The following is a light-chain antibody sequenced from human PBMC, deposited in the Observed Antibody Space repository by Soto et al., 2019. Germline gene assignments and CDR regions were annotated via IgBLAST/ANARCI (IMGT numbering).Light chain of an antibody. CDR3: QQYYSSPFT. CDR2: WAS. CDR1: QSVLYSSNNKNY. V-gene: IGKV4-1*01. J-gene: IGKJ4*01. Sequence: DIVMTQSPDSLAVSLGERATINCKSSQSVLYSSNNKNYLAWYQQKPGQPPNLLIYWASTRESGVPDRFSGSGSGTDFTLTISSLQAEDAAVYYCQQYYSSPFTFGGGTRVEIK.